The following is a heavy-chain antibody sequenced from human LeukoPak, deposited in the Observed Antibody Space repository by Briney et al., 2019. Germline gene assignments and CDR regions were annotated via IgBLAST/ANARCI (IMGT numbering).Heavy chain of an antibody. Sequence: GESLKISCKGSGYSFTSYWIGWVRQMPGKGLEWMGIIYPGDSDTRYSPSFQGQVTISADKSISTAYLQWSSLKASDTAMYYCARHPAWHSSGWAPDYWGQGTLVTVSS. J-gene: IGHJ4*02. D-gene: IGHD6-19*01. CDR3: ARHPAWHSSGWAPDY. CDR1: GYSFTSYW. V-gene: IGHV5-51*01. CDR2: IYPGDSDT.